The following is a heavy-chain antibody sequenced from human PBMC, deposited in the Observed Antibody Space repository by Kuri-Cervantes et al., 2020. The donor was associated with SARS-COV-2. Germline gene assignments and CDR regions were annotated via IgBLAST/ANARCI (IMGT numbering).Heavy chain of an antibody. CDR2: ISGSGGST. CDR3: VTWYDFGSGYSRGRFDY. Sequence: GGSLRLSCAASGFTFSSYAMSWVRQAPGKGLEWVSAISGSGGSTYYADSVKGRFTISRDNSKNTLYLQMNSLRAEDTAVYYCVTWYDFGSGYSRGRFDYWGQGTLVTVSS. V-gene: IGHV3-23*01. J-gene: IGHJ4*02. D-gene: IGHD3-3*01. CDR1: GFTFSSYA.